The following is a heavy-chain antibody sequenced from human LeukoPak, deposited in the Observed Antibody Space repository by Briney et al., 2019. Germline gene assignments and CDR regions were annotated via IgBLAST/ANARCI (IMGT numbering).Heavy chain of an antibody. Sequence: HPGGSLRLSCAASGFTFSSYSLHWVRQAPGKGLEYVSAISGSGGHTFYANSVKGRFTISRDNSKNTLYLQMGSLRAEDMAVYYCARVGDEDAFDIWGQGTMVTVSS. J-gene: IGHJ3*02. CDR1: GFTFSSYS. CDR3: ARVGDEDAFDI. D-gene: IGHD2-21*01. V-gene: IGHV3-64*01. CDR2: ISGSGGHT.